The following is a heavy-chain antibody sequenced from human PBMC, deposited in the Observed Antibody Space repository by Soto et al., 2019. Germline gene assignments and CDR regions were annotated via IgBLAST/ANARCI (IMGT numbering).Heavy chain of an antibody. D-gene: IGHD6-13*01. V-gene: IGHV3-21*01. CDR3: TRDASRDSSARGWFDP. CDR1: GFTFRSFT. J-gene: IGHJ5*02. CDR2: ISSNSAYI. Sequence: GGSLRLSCAAPGFTFRSFTMNWVRQAPGKGLEWVSTISSNSAYIYYTDALRGRFTISRDNAKNSLHLQMNSLRAEDTAVYYCTRDASRDSSARGWFDPWGPGTLVTVSS.